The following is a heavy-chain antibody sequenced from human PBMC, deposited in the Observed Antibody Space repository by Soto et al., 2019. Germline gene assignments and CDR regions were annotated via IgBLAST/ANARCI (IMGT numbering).Heavy chain of an antibody. CDR2: ISAYNGNT. J-gene: IGHJ5*02. CDR1: GDTFTSYG. Sequence: ASVKVSCKASGDTFTSYGISWVRQAPGQGLEWMGWISAYNGNTNYAQKLQGRVTMTTDTSTSTAYMELSSLRSDDTAVYYCAIALGLWSTGTSNWFDPWGQGTLVTVSA. CDR3: AIALGLWSTGTSNWFDP. V-gene: IGHV1-18*01. D-gene: IGHD1-1*01.